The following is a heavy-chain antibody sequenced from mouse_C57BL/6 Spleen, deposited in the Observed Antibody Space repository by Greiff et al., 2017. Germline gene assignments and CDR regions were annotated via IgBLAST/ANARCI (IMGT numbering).Heavy chain of an antibody. J-gene: IGHJ2*01. CDR1: GYTFTSYW. Sequence: QVQLQQSGTELVKPGASVKLSCKASGYTFTSYWMHWVKQRPGQGLEWIGNINPSNGGTNYNEKFKSKATLTVDKSSSTAYMQLSSLTSEDSAVYYCAREDSNYFYYFDYWGQGTTLTVSS. CDR3: AREDSNYFYYFDY. D-gene: IGHD2-5*01. V-gene: IGHV1-53*01. CDR2: INPSNGGT.